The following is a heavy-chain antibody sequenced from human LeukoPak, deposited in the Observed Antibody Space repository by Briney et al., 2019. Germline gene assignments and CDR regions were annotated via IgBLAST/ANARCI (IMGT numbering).Heavy chain of an antibody. Sequence: SETLSLTCTVSGGSISSYYWSWIRQPPGKGLEWIGYIYYSGSTNYNPSLKSRVTISVDTSKNQFSLKLSSVTAADTAVYYCARMAPWSGGVSRSYYYYYMDVWGKGTTVTISS. CDR2: IYYSGST. V-gene: IGHV4-59*01. CDR1: GGSISSYY. CDR3: ARMAPWSGGVSRSYYYYYMDV. J-gene: IGHJ6*03. D-gene: IGHD2-8*02.